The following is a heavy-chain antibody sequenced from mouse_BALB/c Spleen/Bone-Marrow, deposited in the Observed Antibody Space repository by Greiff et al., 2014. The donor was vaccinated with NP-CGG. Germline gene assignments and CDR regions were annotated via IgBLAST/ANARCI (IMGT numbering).Heavy chain of an antibody. Sequence: EVQLQQSGPDLVKPSQSLSLTCTVTGYSITSGYNWHWIRQFPGNKLEWMGYIHYSGSTNYNPSLKSRIPITRDTSKNQFFLQXXXXTTEDTATYYCARGGYYGSSYFDVWGAGTTVTVSS. D-gene: IGHD1-1*01. J-gene: IGHJ1*01. CDR3: ARGGYYGSSYFDV. CDR1: GYSITSGYN. V-gene: IGHV3-1*02. CDR2: IHYSGST.